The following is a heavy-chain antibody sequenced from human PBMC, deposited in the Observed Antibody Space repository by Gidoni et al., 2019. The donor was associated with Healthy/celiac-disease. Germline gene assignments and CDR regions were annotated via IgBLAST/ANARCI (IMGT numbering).Heavy chain of an antibody. V-gene: IGHV4-61*01. CDR1: GGSVSSGSYY. Sequence: QVQLQESGPGLVKPSETLSLTCTVSGGSVSSGSYYWSWIRQPPGKGLEWIGYIYYSGSTNYNPPLKSRVTISVDTSKNQFSLKLSSVTAADTAVYYCARGGGGYSGYDYGYWGQGTLVTVSS. J-gene: IGHJ4*02. D-gene: IGHD5-12*01. CDR3: ARGGGGYSGYDYGY. CDR2: IYYSGST.